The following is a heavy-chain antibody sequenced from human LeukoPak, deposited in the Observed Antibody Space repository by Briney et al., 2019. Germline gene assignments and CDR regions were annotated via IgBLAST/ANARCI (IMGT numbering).Heavy chain of an antibody. V-gene: IGHV4-34*01. CDR1: GGSFSGYY. CDR2: IYYSGST. J-gene: IGHJ4*02. D-gene: IGHD1-26*01. Sequence: SETLSLTCAVYGGSFSGYYWSWIRQPPGKGLEWIGSIYYSGSTYYNPSLKSRVTISVDTSKNQFSLKLSSVTAADTAVYYCAREGNSGSYHIDYWGQGTLVTVSS. CDR3: AREGNSGSYHIDY.